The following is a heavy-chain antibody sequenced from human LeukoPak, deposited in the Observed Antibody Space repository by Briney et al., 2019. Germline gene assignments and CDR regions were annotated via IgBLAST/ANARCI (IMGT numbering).Heavy chain of an antibody. J-gene: IGHJ6*03. CDR2: ISSSGSTI. V-gene: IGHV3-11*01. Sequence: GGSLRLSCAASGYTFSDYYMSWSRQAPGKGLEWVSYISSSGSTIYYADSVKGRFTISRDNAKTSLYLQMNSLRAEDTAVYYCARATDGGYSNYYYYYMDVWGKGTTVTVSS. CDR1: GYTFSDYY. CDR3: ARATDGGYSNYYYYYMDV. D-gene: IGHD5-12*01.